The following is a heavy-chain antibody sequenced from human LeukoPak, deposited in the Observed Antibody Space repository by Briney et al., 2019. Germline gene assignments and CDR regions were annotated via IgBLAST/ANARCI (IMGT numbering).Heavy chain of an antibody. Sequence: PGGSLRLSCAASGFTFSSYAMSWVRQAPGKGLEWVSAISGSGGSTYYADSVKGRFTISRDNSKNTLYLQMNSLRVEDTAVYYCAKASAMIVVVSKHFDYWGQGTLVTVSS. D-gene: IGHD3-22*01. V-gene: IGHV3-23*01. CDR2: ISGSGGST. J-gene: IGHJ4*02. CDR3: AKASAMIVVVSKHFDY. CDR1: GFTFSSYA.